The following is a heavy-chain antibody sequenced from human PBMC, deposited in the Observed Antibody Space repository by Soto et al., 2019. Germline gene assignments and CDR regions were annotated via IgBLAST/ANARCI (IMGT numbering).Heavy chain of an antibody. V-gene: IGHV4-34*01. Sequence: QVQLQQWGAGLLKPSETLSLTCAVYGGSFSGYYWSWIRQPPGKGLEWIGEINHSGSTNYNPSLKSRVTISVDTSKTPFSLKLSSVTAADPAVYYCARAGSLYYDILTGYYIRDSWWFDPWGQGTLVTVSS. CDR1: GGSFSGYY. D-gene: IGHD3-9*01. CDR3: ARAGSLYYDILTGYYIRDSWWFDP. J-gene: IGHJ5*02. CDR2: INHSGST.